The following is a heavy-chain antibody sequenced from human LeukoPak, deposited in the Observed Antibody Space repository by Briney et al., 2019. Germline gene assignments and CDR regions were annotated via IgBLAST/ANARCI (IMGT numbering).Heavy chain of an antibody. CDR3: TSPLWFGELLPNEDYYYGMDV. CDR2: IRSKAYGGTT. V-gene: IGHV3-49*03. D-gene: IGHD3-10*01. Sequence: GGSLRLSCTASGFTFGDYAMSWFRQAPGKGLEWVGFIRSKAYGGTTEYAASVKGRFTISRDDSKSIAYLQMNSLKTEDTAVYYCTSPLWFGELLPNEDYYYGMDVWGQGTTVTVSS. J-gene: IGHJ6*02. CDR1: GFTFGDYA.